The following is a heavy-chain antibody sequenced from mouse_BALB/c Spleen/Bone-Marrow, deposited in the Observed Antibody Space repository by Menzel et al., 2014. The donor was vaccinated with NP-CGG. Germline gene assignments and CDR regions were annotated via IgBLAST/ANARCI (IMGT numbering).Heavy chain of an antibody. Sequence: VKLVESGAELVRPGVSVKISCKGSGYTFTDYAMHWVKQSHAKSLEWIGVISTYYGDASYNQKFKGKATMTVDKSSSTAYTELARLTSEDSAIYYCAREGNGNLDYWGQGTTLTVSS. V-gene: IGHV1-67*01. CDR3: AREGNGNLDY. CDR2: ISTYYGDA. J-gene: IGHJ2*01. D-gene: IGHD2-1*01. CDR1: GYTFTDYA.